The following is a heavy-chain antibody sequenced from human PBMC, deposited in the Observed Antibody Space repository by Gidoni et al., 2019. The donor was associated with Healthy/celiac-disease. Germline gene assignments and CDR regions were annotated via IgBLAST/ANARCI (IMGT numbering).Heavy chain of an antibody. Sequence: QVQLQQWGAGLLKPSETLSLTCAVYGGSFSGYYWSWIRQPPGKGLEWLGEINHSGSTNYNPSLKSRVTISVDTSKNQFSLKLSSVTAADTAVYYCASIAVAGTWIDYWGQGTLVTVSS. J-gene: IGHJ4*02. D-gene: IGHD6-19*01. CDR1: GGSFSGYY. V-gene: IGHV4-34*01. CDR3: ASIAVAGTWIDY. CDR2: INHSGST.